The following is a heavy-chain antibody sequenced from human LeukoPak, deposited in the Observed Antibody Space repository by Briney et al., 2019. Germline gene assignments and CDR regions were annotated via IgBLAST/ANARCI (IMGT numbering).Heavy chain of an antibody. CDR2: IKQDGSEK. CDR1: GFTFSSYW. Sequence: GGSLRLSCAASGFTFSSYWMSWVRQAPGKGLEWVANIKQDGSEKYYVDSVKGRFTISRDNSKNTLYLQMNSLRAEDTAVYYCAKEPSLRMMVVVPAAPLGYMDVWGKGTTVTVSS. J-gene: IGHJ6*03. D-gene: IGHD2-2*01. V-gene: IGHV3-7*01. CDR3: AKEPSLRMMVVVPAAPLGYMDV.